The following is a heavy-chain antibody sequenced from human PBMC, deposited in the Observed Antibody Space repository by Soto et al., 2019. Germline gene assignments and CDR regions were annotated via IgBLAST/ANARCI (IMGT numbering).Heavy chain of an antibody. V-gene: IGHV5-10-1*01. CDR2: IDPSDSQT. CDR3: ARQIYDSDTGPNFQYYFDS. Sequence: ISCKGSGYSFAGYWITWVRQKPGKGLEWMGRIDPSDSQTYYSPSFRGHVTISVTKSITTVFLQWGSLRASDTAMYYCARQIYDSDTGPNFQYYFDSWGQGTPVTVSS. D-gene: IGHD3-22*01. CDR1: GYSFAGYW. J-gene: IGHJ4*02.